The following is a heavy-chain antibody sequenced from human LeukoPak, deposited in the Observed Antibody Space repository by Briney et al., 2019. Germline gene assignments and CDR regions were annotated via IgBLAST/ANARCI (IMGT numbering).Heavy chain of an antibody. CDR1: GFTVSSNY. CDR3: ARDYGDDYGDYRVY. V-gene: IGHV3-66*02. D-gene: IGHD4-17*01. CDR2: IYTGGST. J-gene: IGHJ4*02. Sequence: GGSLRLSCAASGFTVSSNYMSWVRQAPGKGLGWVSVIYTGGSTYYADSVKGRFTISRDNSKNTLYLQMNSLRAEDTAVYYCARDYGDDYGDYRVYWGQGTLVTVSS.